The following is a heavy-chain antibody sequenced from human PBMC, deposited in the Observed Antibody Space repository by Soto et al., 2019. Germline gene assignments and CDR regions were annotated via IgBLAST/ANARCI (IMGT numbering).Heavy chain of an antibody. CDR3: ARDSVPSVKYSSFSDAFDI. J-gene: IGHJ3*02. CDR2: IWYDGSNK. V-gene: IGHV3-33*01. CDR1: GFTLSSYG. Sequence: QVQLVESGGGVFQTGRSLRLSCAASGFTLSSYGMHWVRQAPGKGLEWVVVIWYDGSNKYYADSVKGRFTISRDNSKNTLYLQMNSLRAEDTAVYYCARDSVPSVKYSSFSDAFDIWGQGTMVTVSS. D-gene: IGHD6-6*01.